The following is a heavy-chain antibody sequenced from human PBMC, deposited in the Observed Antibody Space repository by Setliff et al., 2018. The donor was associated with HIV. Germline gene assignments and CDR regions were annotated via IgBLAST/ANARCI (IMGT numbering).Heavy chain of an antibody. J-gene: IGHJ6*02. Sequence: PSETLSLTCTVSGDSISSYYWNWIRQPPGKGLEWIGYIYDSGSTNYNPSLKSRVTISVDTSRNQFSLKLSSVTAEDTAVYYCARASLGYNFWSGFNYGMDVWGQGTTVTVSS. CDR3: ARASLGYNFWSGFNYGMDV. CDR2: IYDSGST. D-gene: IGHD3-3*01. CDR1: GDSISSYY. V-gene: IGHV4-59*01.